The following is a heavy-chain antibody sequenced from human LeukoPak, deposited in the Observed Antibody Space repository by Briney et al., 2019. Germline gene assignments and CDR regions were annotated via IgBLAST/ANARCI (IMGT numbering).Heavy chain of an antibody. Sequence: GGSLRLSCAASGFTFSSYAMSWVRQAPGKGLEWVSTISGSDGSTYYADSVKGRFTIPRDNSKNTLYLQINSLRVEDTAVYFCARDRLLYLDYWGQGTPVTVSS. CDR1: GFTFSSYA. CDR3: ARDRLLYLDY. D-gene: IGHD2-21*02. CDR2: ISGSDGST. V-gene: IGHV3-23*01. J-gene: IGHJ4*02.